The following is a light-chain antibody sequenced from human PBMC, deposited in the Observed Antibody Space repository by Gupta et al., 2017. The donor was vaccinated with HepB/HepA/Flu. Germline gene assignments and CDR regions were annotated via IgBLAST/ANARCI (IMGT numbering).Light chain of an antibody. Sequence: SVLTQPPSVSAAPGQKVTISCSGSSSNIGNNYVFWYQHLPGTAPKLLIYENDKRPSGIPDRFSGSKSGTSATLGITGLQTGDEADYYCLTWDTSLSVSLFGGGTKLTVL. CDR2: END. J-gene: IGLJ3*02. CDR1: SSNIGNNY. V-gene: IGLV1-51*02. CDR3: LTWDTSLSVSL.